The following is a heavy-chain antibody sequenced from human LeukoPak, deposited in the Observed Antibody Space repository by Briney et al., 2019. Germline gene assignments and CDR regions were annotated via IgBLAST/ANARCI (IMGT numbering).Heavy chain of an antibody. V-gene: IGHV3-7*01. D-gene: IGHD1-26*01. CDR2: IDKHGSGK. J-gene: IGHJ4*02. Sequence: GSLRLSCVASGFPFSTSWVTWVRQAPGKGLEWVAKIDKHGSGKSYVDSVKGRFAISRDYASNSVFLQMGSLRAEDTSVYYCARDAGWGYYDLWGQGTPVTVSS. CDR3: ARDAGWGYYDL. CDR1: GFPFSTSW.